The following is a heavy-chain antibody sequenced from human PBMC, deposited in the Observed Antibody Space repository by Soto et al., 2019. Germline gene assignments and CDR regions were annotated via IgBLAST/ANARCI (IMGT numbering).Heavy chain of an antibody. D-gene: IGHD3-22*01. CDR3: ARAESGDSSGLGALDI. V-gene: IGHV1-46*01. CDR1: GYTFTSYH. Sequence: QVQLVQSGADVKMPGASVKISCKASGYTFTSYHIHWVRQAPGPGLEWMGIINPSGGSTSYAQKSQGRVTMTRDKATSTVYMEQSSLRSEDTAVDYCARAESGDSSGLGALDIWGQGTMVTVSS. J-gene: IGHJ3*02. CDR2: INPSGGST.